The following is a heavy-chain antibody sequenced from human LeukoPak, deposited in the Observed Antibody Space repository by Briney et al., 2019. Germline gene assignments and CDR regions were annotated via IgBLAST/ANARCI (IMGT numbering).Heavy chain of an antibody. D-gene: IGHD2-15*01. CDR2: INAGNGNT. Sequence: ASVKVSCTASGYTFTSYAMHWVRQAPGQRLEWMGWINAGNGNTKYSQKFQGRVTITRDTSASTAYMELSSLRSEDTAVYYCARDLGHCSGGSCYSPTYGMDVWGQGTTVTVSS. V-gene: IGHV1-3*01. J-gene: IGHJ6*02. CDR1: GYTFTSYA. CDR3: ARDLGHCSGGSCYSPTYGMDV.